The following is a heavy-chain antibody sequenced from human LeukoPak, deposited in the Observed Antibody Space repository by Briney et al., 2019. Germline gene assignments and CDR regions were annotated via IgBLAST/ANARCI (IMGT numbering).Heavy chain of an antibody. CDR1: GGSISSYY. CDR2: IYYSGST. CDR3: ARDRRRGGKSNWFDP. V-gene: IGHV4-59*01. J-gene: IGHJ5*02. Sequence: SETLSLTRTVSGGSISSYYWSWIRQPPGKGLEWIGYIYYSGSTNYNPSLKSRVTISVDTSKNQFSLKLSSVTAADTAVYYCARDRRRGGKSNWFDPWGQGTLVTVSS.